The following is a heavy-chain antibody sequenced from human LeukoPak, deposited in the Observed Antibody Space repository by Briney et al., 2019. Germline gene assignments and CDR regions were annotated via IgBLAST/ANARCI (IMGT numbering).Heavy chain of an antibody. V-gene: IGHV4-61*02. D-gene: IGHD2-15*01. Sequence: KPSETLSLTCNVSVGSISSGTHYWTWIRQPVGKGLEWLGRVFTSGSPTYNSSLKSRLTISMDKSKNQFSLKLSSVTAADTAVYYCARHRGWWNYIDYWGQGTLVTVSS. J-gene: IGHJ4*02. CDR1: VGSISSGTHY. CDR3: ARHRGWWNYIDY. CDR2: VFTSGSP.